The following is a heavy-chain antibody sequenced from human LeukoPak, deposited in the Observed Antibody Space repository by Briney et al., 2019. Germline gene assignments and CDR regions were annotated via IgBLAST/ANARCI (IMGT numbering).Heavy chain of an antibody. CDR1: GGTLSSYA. V-gene: IGHV1-69*13. CDR2: IIPIFGTA. Sequence: GASVKVSCKASGGTLSSYAISWVRQAPGQGLEWMGGIIPIFGTANYAQKFQGRVTITADESTSTAYMELSSLRSEDTAVYYCARVVLEWLSQHAHYYYYGMDVWGQGTTVTVSS. D-gene: IGHD3-3*01. CDR3: ARVVLEWLSQHAHYYYYGMDV. J-gene: IGHJ6*02.